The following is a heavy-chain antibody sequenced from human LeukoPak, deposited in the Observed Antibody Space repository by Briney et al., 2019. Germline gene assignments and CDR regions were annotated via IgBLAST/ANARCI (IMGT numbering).Heavy chain of an antibody. D-gene: IGHD6-19*01. V-gene: IGHV3-30*02. CDR2: IWYDGSNK. J-gene: IGHJ4*02. CDR1: RFTFSTYS. Sequence: GGSLRLSWAAARFTFSTYSTHWVRHAQGEGRGWVAVIWYDGSNKYYADSVKGRFTISRDNSKNTLYLQMNSLRAEDTAVYYCAKDYLAVAGTGAFDYWGQGTLVTVSS. CDR3: AKDYLAVAGTGAFDY.